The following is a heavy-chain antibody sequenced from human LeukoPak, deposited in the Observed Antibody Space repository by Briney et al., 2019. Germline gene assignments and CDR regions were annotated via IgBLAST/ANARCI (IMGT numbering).Heavy chain of an antibody. Sequence: PGRSLRLSCAASGFTLSSYGMHWVSQAPGKGLEWEAVISYDGSNKYYADSVKGRFTISRDNSKNTLYLQMNSLRAEDTAVYYCAKDRGTWIQLWFFDYWGQATLVTVSS. D-gene: IGHD5-18*01. J-gene: IGHJ4*02. CDR1: GFTLSSYG. V-gene: IGHV3-30*18. CDR3: AKDRGTWIQLWFFDY. CDR2: ISYDGSNK.